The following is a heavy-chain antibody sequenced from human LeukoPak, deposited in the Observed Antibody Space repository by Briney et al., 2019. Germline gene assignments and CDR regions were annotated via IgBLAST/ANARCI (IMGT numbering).Heavy chain of an antibody. J-gene: IGHJ6*03. CDR3: ARGLYGYSYGTLRYYYYYMDV. V-gene: IGHV1-8*03. CDR2: MNPNSGNT. CDR1: GYTFTSYD. D-gene: IGHD5-18*01. Sequence: ASVKVSCKASGYTFTSYDINWVRQATGQGLEWMGWMNPNSGNTGYAQKFQGRVTITRNTSISTAYMELSSLRSEDTAVYYCARGLYGYSYGTLRYYYYYMDVWGKGTTVTVSS.